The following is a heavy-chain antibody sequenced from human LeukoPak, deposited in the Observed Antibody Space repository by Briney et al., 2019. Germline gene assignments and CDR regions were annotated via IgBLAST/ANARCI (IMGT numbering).Heavy chain of an antibody. V-gene: IGHV4-34*01. J-gene: IGHJ5*02. CDR2: INHSGST. Sequence: SETLSLTCAVYGGSFSGYYWSWIRQPPGKGLEWIGEINHSGSTNYNPSLKSRVTISVDTSKNQFSLKLSSVTAADTAVHYCARGRFWQQLVPANWFDPWGQGTLVTVSS. CDR1: GGSFSGYY. CDR3: ARGRFWQQLVPANWFDP. D-gene: IGHD6-13*01.